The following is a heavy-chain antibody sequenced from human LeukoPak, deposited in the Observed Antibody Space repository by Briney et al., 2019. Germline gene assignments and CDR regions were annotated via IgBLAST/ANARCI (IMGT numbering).Heavy chain of an antibody. CDR2: ISYDGSNK. V-gene: IGHV3-30*03. Sequence: GRSLRLSCAASGFTFSSYGMHWVRQAPGKGLEWVAVISYDGSNKYYADSVKGRFTISRDNSKNTLYLQMNSLRAEDTAVYYCARDFRSRDAFDIWGQGTMVTVSS. CDR3: ARDFRSRDAFDI. CDR1: GFTFSSYG. J-gene: IGHJ3*02.